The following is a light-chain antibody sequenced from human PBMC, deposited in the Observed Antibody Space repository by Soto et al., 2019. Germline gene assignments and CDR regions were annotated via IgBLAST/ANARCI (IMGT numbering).Light chain of an antibody. V-gene: IGLV1-44*01. CDR3: AAWDDSLNGRGV. CDR1: SSNIGSNT. Sequence: QSVLTQPPSASGTPGQRVTISCSGSSSNIGSNTVNWYQQLRGTAPKLLIYSNNQRPSGVPDRFSGSKSGTSASLAISGLQSEDEADYYCAAWDDSLNGRGVFGGGTKLTVL. CDR2: SNN. J-gene: IGLJ2*01.